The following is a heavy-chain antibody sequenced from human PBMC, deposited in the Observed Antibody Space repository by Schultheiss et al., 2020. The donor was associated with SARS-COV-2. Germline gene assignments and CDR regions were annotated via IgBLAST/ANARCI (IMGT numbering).Heavy chain of an antibody. J-gene: IGHJ4*02. V-gene: IGHV1-69*04. Sequence: KISCKASGGTFSSYAISWVRQAPGQGLEWMGRIIPILGIANYAQKFQGRVTITADKSTSTAYMELSSLRSEDTAVYYCARGRRYCSSTSCQPPDYWGQGTLVTVSS. D-gene: IGHD2-2*01. CDR1: GGTFSSYA. CDR3: ARGRRYCSSTSCQPPDY. CDR2: IIPILGIA.